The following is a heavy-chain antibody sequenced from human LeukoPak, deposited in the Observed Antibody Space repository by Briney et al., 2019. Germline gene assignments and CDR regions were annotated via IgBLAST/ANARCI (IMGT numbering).Heavy chain of an antibody. CDR3: ARGPVRDDGLTGISYYFGLDV. V-gene: IGHV4-34*01. CDR2: IHHRAGA. J-gene: IGHJ6*02. Sequence: SETLSLTCAVYGGSFTDYYWSWIRHLPGKGLEWIGEIHHRAGANYNPSLWGRVTISADTSKNQFSLHLTSVTAADPATFYCARGPVRDDGLTGISYYFGLDVWGQGTTVTVSS. D-gene: IGHD2-21*02. CDR1: GGSFTDYY.